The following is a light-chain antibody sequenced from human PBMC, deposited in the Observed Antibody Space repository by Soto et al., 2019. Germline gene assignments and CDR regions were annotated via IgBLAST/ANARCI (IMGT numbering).Light chain of an antibody. Sequence: EVVIAQSPAPLSLSPGERVTLSCRASQSVRSNLAWYRQKPGQAPRLLIYDASNRATGIPARFSGSGSGTDFTLTISSLEPEDFGVYYCQQRSNWPPVTFGGGTKVDSK. J-gene: IGKJ4*01. V-gene: IGKV3-11*01. CDR2: DAS. CDR1: QSVRSN. CDR3: QQRSNWPPVT.